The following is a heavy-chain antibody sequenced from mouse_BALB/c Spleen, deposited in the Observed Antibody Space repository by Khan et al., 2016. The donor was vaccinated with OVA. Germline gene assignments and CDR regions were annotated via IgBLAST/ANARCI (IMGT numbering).Heavy chain of an antibody. CDR1: GFNIKDYY. D-gene: IGHD1-1*01. Sequence: EVQLQESGAELVRSGASVKLSCTASGFNIKDYYMYWVKQRPEQGLEWIGWIDPENGDTEYAPKLQGKATMTADTSSNTAYLQLSSLTSEDTAVYYCNAYYNGSSFDNWGQGTTLTVSS. J-gene: IGHJ2*01. CDR3: NAYYNGSSFDN. V-gene: IGHV14-4*02. CDR2: IDPENGDT.